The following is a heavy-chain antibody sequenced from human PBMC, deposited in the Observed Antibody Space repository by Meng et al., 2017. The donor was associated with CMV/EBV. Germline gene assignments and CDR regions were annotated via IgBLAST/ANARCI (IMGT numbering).Heavy chain of an antibody. CDR1: GFAFTSSA. J-gene: IGHJ4*02. Sequence: SVKVSCKASGFAFTSSAVQWVRQARGQRLEWIGWIVVGSGNTNYAQKFQERVTITRDMSTSTVYMELSSLRSEDTAVYYCAADVPSQDIVVEPAAIGWGQGTLVTVSS. V-gene: IGHV1-58*01. CDR3: AADVPSQDIVVEPAAIG. CDR2: IVVGSGNT. D-gene: IGHD2-2*01.